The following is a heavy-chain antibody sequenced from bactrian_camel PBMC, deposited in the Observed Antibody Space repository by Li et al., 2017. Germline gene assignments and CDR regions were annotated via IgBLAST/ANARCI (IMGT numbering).Heavy chain of an antibody. Sequence: EVQLVESGGGLVQPGGSLRLSCAASGFTFSIYEMSWVRQAPGNECELVSRISGGGGNTDYADSVKGRFTTSRDNAKNTLYLQMNNLKPEDTADYYCAADASSYGGDAYGGDLDYNHWGQGTQVTV. V-gene: IGHV3S40*01. J-gene: IGHJ4*01. D-gene: IGHD1*01. CDR3: AADASSYGGDAYGGDLDYNH. CDR1: GFTFSIYE. CDR2: ISGGGGNT.